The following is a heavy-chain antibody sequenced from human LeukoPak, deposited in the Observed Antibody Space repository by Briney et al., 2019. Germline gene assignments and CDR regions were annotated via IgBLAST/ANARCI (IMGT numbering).Heavy chain of an antibody. D-gene: IGHD1-26*01. CDR3: AKSGGYGLIDY. CDR1: GASVSGSNYY. V-gene: IGHV4-39*01. CDR2: IYSSGST. J-gene: IGHJ4*02. Sequence: KSSETLSLTCAVSGASVSGSNYYWGWIRQPPGKGLEWIGNIYSSGSTYYNASLQSRVTISTDTSKNQFSLRLNSVTAADTAMYYCAKSGGYGLIDYWGQGTRVTVSS.